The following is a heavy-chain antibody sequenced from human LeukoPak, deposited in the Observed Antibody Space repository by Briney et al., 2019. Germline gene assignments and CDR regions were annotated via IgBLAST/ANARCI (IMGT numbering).Heavy chain of an antibody. CDR3: AKVWLFDYDSSGPDY. D-gene: IGHD3-22*01. CDR1: GFTFSSYS. Sequence: GGSLRLSCAASGFTFSSYSMNWVRQAPGKGLEWVSSISSSSSYIYYADSVKGRFTISRDNAKNSLYLQMNSLRAEDTAVYYCAKVWLFDYDSSGPDYWGQGTLVTVSS. CDR2: ISSSSSYI. J-gene: IGHJ4*02. V-gene: IGHV3-21*01.